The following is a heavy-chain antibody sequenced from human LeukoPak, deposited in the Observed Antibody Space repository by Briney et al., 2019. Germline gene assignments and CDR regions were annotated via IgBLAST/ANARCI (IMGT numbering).Heavy chain of an antibody. CDR1: GYTFTNYA. D-gene: IGHD6-19*01. Sequence: ASVKVSCKASGYTFTNYAITWVRQAPGQGLEWMGWISAYNGNTNYAQKFQGRITMTTDTSTSTAYMELRSLRSDDTAVYYCARVYTSGWYPLGYWGQGTLVTVSS. J-gene: IGHJ4*02. CDR2: ISAYNGNT. V-gene: IGHV1-18*01. CDR3: ARVYTSGWYPLGY.